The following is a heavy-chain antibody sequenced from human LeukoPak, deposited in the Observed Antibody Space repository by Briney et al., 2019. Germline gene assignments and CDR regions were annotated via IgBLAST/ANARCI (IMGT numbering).Heavy chain of an antibody. D-gene: IGHD3-3*01. CDR1: GGTFSSYA. CDR2: IIPIFGTA. CDR3: ARAYYDFWSGYPMVTDY. Sequence: VASVKVSCKASGGTFSSYAISWVRQAPGQGLEWMGRIIPIFGTANYAQKFQGRVTMTRDTSISTAYMELSRLRSDDTAVYYCARAYYDFWSGYPMVTDYWGQGTLVTVSS. J-gene: IGHJ4*02. V-gene: IGHV1-69*05.